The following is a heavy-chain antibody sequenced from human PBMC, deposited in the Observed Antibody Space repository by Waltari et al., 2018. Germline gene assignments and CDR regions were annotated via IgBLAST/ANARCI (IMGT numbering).Heavy chain of an antibody. CDR3: ARERIVGALGYYYYGMDV. V-gene: IGHV4-59*01. J-gene: IGHJ6*02. Sequence: QVQLQESGPGLVKPSETLSLTCTVSGGSISSYYWSWTRQPPGKGLEWIGYIYYSGSTNYNPSLKSRVTISVDTSKNQFSLKLSSVTAADTAVYYCARERIVGALGYYYYGMDVWGQGTTVTVSS. CDR2: IYYSGST. CDR1: GGSISSYY. D-gene: IGHD1-26*01.